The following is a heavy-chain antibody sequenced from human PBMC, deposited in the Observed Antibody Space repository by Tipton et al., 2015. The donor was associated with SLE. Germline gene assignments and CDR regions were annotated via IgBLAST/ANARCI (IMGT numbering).Heavy chain of an antibody. CDR2: ISNSDNTI. J-gene: IGHJ4*02. V-gene: IGHV3-11*04. CDR1: GFTFSTSY. Sequence: GSLRLSCSGSGFTFSTSYMSWVRQAPGKGLEWVSYISNSDNTIYYADSVKGRFTISRDNAKNSLYLQMNSLRAEDTAVYYCARDGGGLSYWGQGTLVTVSS. CDR3: ARDGGGLSY. D-gene: IGHD3-16*01.